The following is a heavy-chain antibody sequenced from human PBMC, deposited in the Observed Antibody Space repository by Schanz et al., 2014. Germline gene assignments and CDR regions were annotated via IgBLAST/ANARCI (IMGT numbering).Heavy chain of an antibody. V-gene: IGHV1-69*04. CDR1: GGTFSSFG. CDR3: ARGGGPEDVFDI. Sequence: QVQLVHSGAEVKKPGSSVKVSCKASGGTFSSFGINWVRQAPGQGLEWMGRIIPSLGLAKYEQKFQDKVTITADTSTTTAYMELSSLRSDDTAVYYCARGGGPEDVFDIWGQGTILTVSS. D-gene: IGHD5-12*01. CDR2: IIPSLGLA. J-gene: IGHJ3*02.